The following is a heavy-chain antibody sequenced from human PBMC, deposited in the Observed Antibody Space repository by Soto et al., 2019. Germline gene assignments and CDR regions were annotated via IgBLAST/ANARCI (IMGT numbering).Heavy chain of an antibody. V-gene: IGHV4-39*01. D-gene: IGHD3-22*01. CDR2: IYYSGST. J-gene: IGHJ4*02. CDR3: MLGSGWKDFDY. Sequence: PSETLSLTCTVSGGSISGSSYYWGWIRQPPGKGLEWIGNIYYSGSTYYNPSLKSRVTISVDTSKNQFSLKLSSVTAADTAVDYCMLGSGWKDFDYWGQGTLVNV. CDR1: GGSISGSSYY.